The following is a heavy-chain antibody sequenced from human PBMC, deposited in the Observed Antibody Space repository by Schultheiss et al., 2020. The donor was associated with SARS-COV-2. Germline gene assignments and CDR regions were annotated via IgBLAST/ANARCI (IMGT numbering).Heavy chain of an antibody. CDR1: GFTFSSYG. CDR3: ARDLNLAVAGARGSRYYYYYGMDV. V-gene: IGHV3-30*03. J-gene: IGHJ6*02. Sequence: GGSLRLSCAASGFTFSSYGMHWVRQAPGKGLEWVAVISDDGSNKYYADSVKGRFTISRDNAKNSLYLQMNSLRAEDTAVYYCARDLNLAVAGARGSRYYYYYGMDVWGQGTTVTVSS. CDR2: ISDDGSNK. D-gene: IGHD6-19*01.